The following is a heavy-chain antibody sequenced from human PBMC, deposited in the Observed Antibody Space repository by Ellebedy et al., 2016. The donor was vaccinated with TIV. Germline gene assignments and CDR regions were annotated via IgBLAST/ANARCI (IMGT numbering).Heavy chain of an antibody. Sequence: SETLSLTCTVSGGSITNHYWTRVRQAPGKGLEWIGYIYNSGGTNYSPSLKSRVAISADTSKNQFSLTLRSVTAADTAVYFCAREDVQLITVDQFYYYMDVWGKGTTVTVSS. V-gene: IGHV4-59*11. CDR3: AREDVQLITVDQFYYYMDV. CDR1: GGSITNHY. CDR2: IYNSGGT. D-gene: IGHD4-11*01. J-gene: IGHJ6*03.